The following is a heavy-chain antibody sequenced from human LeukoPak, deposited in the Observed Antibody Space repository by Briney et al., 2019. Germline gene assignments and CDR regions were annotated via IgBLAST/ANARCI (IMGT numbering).Heavy chain of an antibody. J-gene: IGHJ3*01. V-gene: IGHV5-10-1*01. Sequence: GESLKISCKGSGYSFTTYWISWVRQMPGKGLEWMGRIDPSDSYTNYSLSFQGHVTSSADTSISTAYLKWSSLKASDTAMYYCAKWGAGGDFDVWGQGTMVTVSS. CDR3: AKWGAGGDFDV. D-gene: IGHD3-16*01. CDR1: GYSFTTYW. CDR2: IDPSDSYT.